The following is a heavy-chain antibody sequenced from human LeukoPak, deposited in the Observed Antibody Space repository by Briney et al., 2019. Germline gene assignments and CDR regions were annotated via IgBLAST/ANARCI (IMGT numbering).Heavy chain of an antibody. Sequence: GSLRHSCAASGFTFSSYGIHWVRQAPGKGLEWVAVIWYDGSNKYYADSVKGRFTISRDNSKNTLYLQMNSLRAEDTAVYYCAGTYSSSSGAFDYWGQGTLVTVSS. V-gene: IGHV3-33*01. CDR2: IWYDGSNK. CDR3: AGTYSSSSGAFDY. CDR1: GFTFSSYG. J-gene: IGHJ4*02. D-gene: IGHD6-6*01.